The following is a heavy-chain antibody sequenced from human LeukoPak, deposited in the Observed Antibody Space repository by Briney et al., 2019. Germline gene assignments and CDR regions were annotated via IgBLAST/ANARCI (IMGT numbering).Heavy chain of an antibody. D-gene: IGHD2-15*01. CDR1: GYTFTGYY. CDR3: ARDAVAATPGFLYYYYYMEV. CDR2: INPNSGGT. V-gene: IGHV1-2*06. Sequence: ASVKVSCKASGYTFTGYYMHWVRQAPRQGLECMGRINPNSGGTNYAQKFQGRVTMTRDTSISTAYMELSRLRSDDTAVYYCARDAVAATPGFLYYYYYMEVWGKGTTVTVSS. J-gene: IGHJ6*03.